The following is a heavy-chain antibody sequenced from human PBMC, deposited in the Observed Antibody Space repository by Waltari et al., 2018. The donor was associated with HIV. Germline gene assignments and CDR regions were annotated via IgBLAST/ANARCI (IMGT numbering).Heavy chain of an antibody. CDR2: ISYDGSNK. V-gene: IGHV3-30*01. CDR3: ARDTGYCSFGSCSYNWLDP. D-gene: IGHD2-15*01. CDR1: GFTFTSNA. J-gene: IGHJ5*02. Sequence: VHLVESGGGVVQPGRYLRLPCPALGFTFTSNAFHWVSQAPGKGLEWVALISYDGSNKYDADSVKGRFTISRDNSKNTLYLQMNSLRAEDTSVYYCARDTGYCSFGSCSYNWLDPWGQGTLVSVSS.